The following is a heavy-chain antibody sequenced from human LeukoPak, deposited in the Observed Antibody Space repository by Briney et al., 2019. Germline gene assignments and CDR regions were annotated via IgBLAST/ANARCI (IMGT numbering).Heavy chain of an antibody. CDR1: GYSINNYA. Sequence: GRSLRLSCVASGYSINNYAMTWVRQAPGKGLEWVSVIYSGGSTYYADSVKGRFTISRDNSKNTLYLQMNSLRAEDTAVYYCARDFMELRLSYWGQGTLVTVSS. V-gene: IGHV3-66*01. D-gene: IGHD3-3*01. J-gene: IGHJ4*02. CDR3: ARDFMELRLSY. CDR2: IYSGGST.